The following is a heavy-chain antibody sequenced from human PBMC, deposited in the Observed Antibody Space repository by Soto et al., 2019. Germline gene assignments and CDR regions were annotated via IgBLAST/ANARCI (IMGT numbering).Heavy chain of an antibody. J-gene: IGHJ4*02. CDR2: IYASGSP. D-gene: IGHD1-26*01. Sequence: SETLSLTCTISGGSVSVYYWSWIRQSTGQGLEWIGYIYASGSPYYNPSLRSRVTISADTSKNHISLKLTSPTAADTAVYYCARGVGSSPPQYWGRGTMVTVSS. CDR1: GGSVSVYY. V-gene: IGHV4-59*02. CDR3: ARGVGSSPPQY.